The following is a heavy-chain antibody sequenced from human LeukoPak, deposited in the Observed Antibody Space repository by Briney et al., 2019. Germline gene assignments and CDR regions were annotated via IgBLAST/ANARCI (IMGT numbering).Heavy chain of an antibody. Sequence: SETLSLTCAVYGGSFSGYYWSWIRQPPGKGLEWIGEINHNGSTNYNPSLKSRVTISVDTSKNQFSLKLSSVTAADTAVYYCARADYDFWSGPFDNYYYYGMDVWGQGTTVTVSS. V-gene: IGHV4-34*01. CDR3: ARADYDFWSGPFDNYYYYGMDV. CDR1: GGSFSGYY. J-gene: IGHJ6*02. D-gene: IGHD3-3*01. CDR2: INHNGST.